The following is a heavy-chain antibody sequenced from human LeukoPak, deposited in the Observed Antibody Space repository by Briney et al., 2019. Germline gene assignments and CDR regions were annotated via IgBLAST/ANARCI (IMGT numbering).Heavy chain of an antibody. D-gene: IGHD3-9*01. Sequence: PGGSLRLSCAASGFSFSSYEMNWVRQAPGKGLEWVSYIGSSGSTVYYADSVKGRFTISRDNAKNSLYLQMNSLRAEDTAVYYCAKCILTGYYKGYMDVWGKGTTVTISS. CDR2: IGSSGSTV. V-gene: IGHV3-48*03. CDR1: GFSFSSYE. CDR3: AKCILTGYYKGYMDV. J-gene: IGHJ6*03.